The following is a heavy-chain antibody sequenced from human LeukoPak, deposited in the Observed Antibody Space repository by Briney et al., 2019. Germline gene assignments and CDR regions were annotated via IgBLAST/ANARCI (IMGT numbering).Heavy chain of an antibody. J-gene: IGHJ4*02. Sequence: ASVKVSCKASGYSFTSYYIIWVRQAPGHGLEWMGIINPSGGSTSYAQKFQGRVTMTRDTSTSTVYMELSSLRSEDTAVYYCARGMRMVRGVIREYYFDSWGQGTLVTVSS. D-gene: IGHD3-10*01. V-gene: IGHV1-46*01. CDR1: GYSFTSYY. CDR3: ARGMRMVRGVIREYYFDS. CDR2: INPSGGST.